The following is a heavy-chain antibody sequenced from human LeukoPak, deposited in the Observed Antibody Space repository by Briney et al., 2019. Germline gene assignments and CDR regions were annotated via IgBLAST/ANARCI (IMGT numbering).Heavy chain of an antibody. V-gene: IGHV3-13*05. Sequence: GGSLRLSCAASGFTFSSYDMHWVRQATGKGLEWVSAIGTASDPYYPGSVKGRFTISRENAKNSLYLQMNSLRAGDTAVYYCARGGGYFLDYGDYEGWYFDLWGRGTLVTVSS. J-gene: IGHJ2*01. CDR2: IGTASDP. CDR3: ARGGGYFLDYGDYEGWYFDL. D-gene: IGHD4-17*01. CDR1: GFTFSSYD.